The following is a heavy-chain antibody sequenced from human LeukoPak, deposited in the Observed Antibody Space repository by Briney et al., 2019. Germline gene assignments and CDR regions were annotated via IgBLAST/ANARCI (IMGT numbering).Heavy chain of an antibody. CDR1: GGSISSYY. V-gene: IGHV4-59*01. Sequence: PSETLSLTCTVSGGSISSYYWSWIRQPPGKGLEWIRYIYYSGSTNYNPSLKSRVTISVDTSKNQFSLKLSSVTAADTAVYYCARLSDTAIDFDYWGQGTLVTVSS. CDR3: ARLSDTAIDFDY. J-gene: IGHJ4*02. D-gene: IGHD5-18*01. CDR2: IYYSGST.